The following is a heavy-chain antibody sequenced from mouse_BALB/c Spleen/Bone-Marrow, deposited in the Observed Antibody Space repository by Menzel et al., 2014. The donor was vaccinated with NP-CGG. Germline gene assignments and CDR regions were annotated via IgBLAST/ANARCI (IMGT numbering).Heavy chain of an antibody. CDR1: GISITTGNYR. CDR2: IYYSGTI. CDR3: ARATAYFDY. V-gene: IGHV3-5*02. D-gene: IGHD1-2*01. Sequence: EVKLVESGPGLVKPSQTVSLTCTVTGISITTGNYRWSWIRQFPGNKLEWIGYIYYSGTITCNPSLTGRTTITRDTSKNQFFLEMNSLTAEDTATYYCARATAYFDYWGQGTTLTVSS. J-gene: IGHJ2*01.